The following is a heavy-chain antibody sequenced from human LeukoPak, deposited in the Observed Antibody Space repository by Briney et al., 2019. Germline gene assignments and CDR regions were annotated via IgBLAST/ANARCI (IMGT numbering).Heavy chain of an antibody. J-gene: IGHJ4*02. V-gene: IGHV1-69*13. Sequence: SVKVSCKASGGTFSSYAISWVRQAPGQGLEWVGGIIPIFGTANYAQKFQGRVTITADESTSTAYMELSSLRSEDTAVYYCSISEPPLYYFDYWGQGTLVTVSS. CDR2: IIPIFGTA. CDR1: GGTFSSYA. D-gene: IGHD1-26*01. CDR3: SISEPPLYYFDY.